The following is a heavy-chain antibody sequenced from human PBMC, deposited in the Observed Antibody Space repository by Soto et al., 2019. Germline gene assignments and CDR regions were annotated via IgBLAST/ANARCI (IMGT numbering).Heavy chain of an antibody. D-gene: IGHD1-26*01. J-gene: IGHJ4*02. V-gene: IGHV3-15*01. Sequence: EVQLVESGGGLVKPGGSLRLSCAASGFTFSNAWMSWVRQAPGKGLEWVGRIKSKTDGGTTDYAAPVKGRFTISRDDSKNTLYLQMNSLKTEDTAVYYCTTDRVGATLGFDYWGQGTLVTVSS. CDR2: IKSKTDGGTT. CDR1: GFTFSNAW. CDR3: TTDRVGATLGFDY.